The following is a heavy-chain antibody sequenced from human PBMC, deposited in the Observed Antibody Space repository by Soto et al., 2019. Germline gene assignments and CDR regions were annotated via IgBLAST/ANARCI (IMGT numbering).Heavy chain of an antibody. V-gene: IGHV3-30*18. D-gene: IGHD3-22*01. CDR3: GKVSTYYYDSTFDY. CDR2: ISYDGNYK. Sequence: QVQLVESGGGVVQPGRSLRLSCAASGFTFSSYGMHWVRQAPGKGLEWVAIISYDGNYKYYADSVKGRFTISRDNSKNTLYLQMNSLRAEDTDVYYCGKVSTYYYDSTFDYWGQGTLVTVSS. J-gene: IGHJ4*02. CDR1: GFTFSSYG.